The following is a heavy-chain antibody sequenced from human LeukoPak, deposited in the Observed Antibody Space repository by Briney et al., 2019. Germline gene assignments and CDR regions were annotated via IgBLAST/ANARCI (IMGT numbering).Heavy chain of an antibody. CDR2: ISGSGAGT. Sequence: PGGSLRLSCAASGFTLRSYAMSWVRQAPGKGLEWVSGISGSGAGTYYADSVKGRFTISRDNSKNTLYLQMNSLRAEDTAVYYCAKDLPYTSGWLLRCWGQGTLVNVSS. J-gene: IGHJ4*02. CDR3: AKDLPYTSGWLLRC. CDR1: GFTLRSYA. V-gene: IGHV3-23*01. D-gene: IGHD6-19*01.